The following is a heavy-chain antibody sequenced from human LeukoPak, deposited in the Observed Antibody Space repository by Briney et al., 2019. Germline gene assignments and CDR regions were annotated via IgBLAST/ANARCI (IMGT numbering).Heavy chain of an antibody. Sequence: VASVKVSXKASGYTFTAYYMHWVRQAPGQGLEWMGWINPNSGGTNYAQKFQGRVTMTRDTSISTAYMELSRLRSDDTAVYYCARDLDYYDSSGYGSHAFDIWGQGTMVTVSS. CDR1: GYTFTAYY. V-gene: IGHV1-2*02. D-gene: IGHD3-22*01. CDR3: ARDLDYYDSSGYGSHAFDI. J-gene: IGHJ3*02. CDR2: INPNSGGT.